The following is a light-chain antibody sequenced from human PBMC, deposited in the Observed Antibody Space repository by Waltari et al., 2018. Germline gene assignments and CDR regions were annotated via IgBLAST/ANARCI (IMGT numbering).Light chain of an antibody. J-gene: IGLJ3*02. CDR2: SNY. Sequence: TPGQRVTISCSGSSPNIGTNTVNWYQQLPGTAPKLLIYSNYQRPSGVPERSSGSKSGTSAALAISGLQSEDEADDYCAAWDDSLNGWVFGGGTKLTVL. CDR3: AAWDDSLNGWV. CDR1: SPNIGTNT. V-gene: IGLV1-44*01.